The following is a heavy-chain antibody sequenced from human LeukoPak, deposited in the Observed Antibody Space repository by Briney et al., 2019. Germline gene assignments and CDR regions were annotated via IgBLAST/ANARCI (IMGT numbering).Heavy chain of an antibody. CDR3: ARGRGSSWPGNY. V-gene: IGHV1-8*03. CDR1: GYTFTSYD. CDR2: MNPNSGNT. J-gene: IGHJ4*02. D-gene: IGHD6-13*01. Sequence: ASVKVSCKASGYTFTSYDINWVRQATGQGLEWMGWMNPNSGNTGYAQKFQGRVTITRNTSISTAYMELNSLRSEDTAVYYCARGRGSSWPGNYWGQGTLVTVSS.